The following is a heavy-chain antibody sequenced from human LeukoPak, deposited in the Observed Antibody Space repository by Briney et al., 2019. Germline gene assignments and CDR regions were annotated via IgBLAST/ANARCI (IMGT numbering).Heavy chain of an antibody. J-gene: IGHJ5*02. CDR1: GLTFDVYA. Sequence: GGSLRLSCAASGLTFDVYAMHWVRQAPGKGLEWVSGISWNSGSIVYADSVRGRFTISRDNAKNSLYLQMNSLRAEDTALYYCAKGPYGSGNSNCFQPWGQSTRVTVS. CDR2: ISWNSGSI. D-gene: IGHD3-10*01. CDR3: AKGPYGSGNSNCFQP. V-gene: IGHV3-9*01.